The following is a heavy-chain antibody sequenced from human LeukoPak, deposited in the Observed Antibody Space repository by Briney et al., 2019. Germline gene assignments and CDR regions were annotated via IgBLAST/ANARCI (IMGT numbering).Heavy chain of an antibody. J-gene: IGHJ4*02. CDR2: IYYSGST. CDR3: ASTEISLAAYYVDY. V-gene: IGHV4-61*01. CDR1: GGSVSSGSYY. Sequence: PSETLSLTCTVSGGSVSSGSYYWSWIRQPPGKGLEWIGYIYYSGSTNYNPSLKSRVTISVDTSKNQFSLKLSSVTAADTAVYYCASTEISLAAYYVDYWGQGTLVTVSS. D-gene: IGHD2-15*01.